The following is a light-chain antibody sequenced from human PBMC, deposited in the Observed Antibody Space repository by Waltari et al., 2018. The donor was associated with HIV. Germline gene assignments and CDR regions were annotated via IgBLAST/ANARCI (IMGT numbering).Light chain of an antibody. V-gene: IGKV4-1*01. J-gene: IGKJ3*01. CDR1: QSLLNSSNNKNY. CDR3: QQYYSTPFT. CDR2: WAS. Sequence: SLAVSLGERTTINCKSSQSLLNSSNNKNYLAWYQQKPGQPPKLLIYWASTRESGVPDRFSGSGSGTEFTLTISSLQAEDVAVYYCQQYYSTPFTFGPGTKVDSK.